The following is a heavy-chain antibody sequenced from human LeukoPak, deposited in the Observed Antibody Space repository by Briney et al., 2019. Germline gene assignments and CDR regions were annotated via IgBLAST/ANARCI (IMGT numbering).Heavy chain of an antibody. V-gene: IGHV1-18*01. CDR1: GYTFTSYG. Sequence: GASVKVSCKASGYTFTSYGISWVRQAPGQGLEWMGWISAHNGNTNYAQKLQGRVTMTTDTSTSTAYMELRSLRSDDTAVYYCARGAYYYGSGSSPFDYWGQGTLVTVSS. D-gene: IGHD3-10*01. CDR2: ISAHNGNT. J-gene: IGHJ4*02. CDR3: ARGAYYYGSGSSPFDY.